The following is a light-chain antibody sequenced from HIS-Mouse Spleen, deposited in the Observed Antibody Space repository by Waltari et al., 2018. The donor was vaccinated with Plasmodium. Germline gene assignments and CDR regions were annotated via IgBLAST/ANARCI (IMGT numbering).Light chain of an antibody. V-gene: IGLV1-44*01. CDR1: SSNIGSNT. Sequence: QSVLTQPPSASGTPGQRVTISCSGSSSNIGSNTVTWYQQLPGTAPNLLIYSNNRRPSGVPDRFSGSKSGTSASLAISGLQSEDEADYYCAAWDDSLNGPVFGGGTKLTVL. CDR2: SNN. CDR3: AAWDDSLNGPV. J-gene: IGLJ3*02.